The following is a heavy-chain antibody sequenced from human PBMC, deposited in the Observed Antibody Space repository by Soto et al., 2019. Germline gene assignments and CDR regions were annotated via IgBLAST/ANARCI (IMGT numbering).Heavy chain of an antibody. Sequence: QVQLVQSGAEVKKPGASVKVSCKASGYMFTGYYMHWVRQAPGQGLEWMGWINPDTGGTNFDQKFQGRVTMARDTSISTAYMEMNSLRSDDTAVYYCARKVATFNFDLWGEGTLVTVSS. CDR1: GYMFTGYY. V-gene: IGHV1-2*02. D-gene: IGHD5-12*01. J-gene: IGHJ4*02. CDR3: ARKVATFNFDL. CDR2: INPDTGGT.